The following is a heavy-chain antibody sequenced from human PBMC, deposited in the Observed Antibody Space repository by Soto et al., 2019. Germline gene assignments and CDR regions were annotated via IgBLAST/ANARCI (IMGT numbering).Heavy chain of an antibody. CDR2: IIPILGIA. V-gene: IGHV1-69*02. CDR1: GGTFSSYT. D-gene: IGHD6-6*01. Sequence: ASVKVSCKASGGTFSSYTISWVRQAPGQGLEWMGRIIPILGIANYAQKFQGRVTITADKSTSTAYMELSSLRSEDTAVYYCATSQIDSSSPPPWYYYMDVWGKGTTVTVSS. CDR3: ATSQIDSSSPPPWYYYMDV. J-gene: IGHJ6*03.